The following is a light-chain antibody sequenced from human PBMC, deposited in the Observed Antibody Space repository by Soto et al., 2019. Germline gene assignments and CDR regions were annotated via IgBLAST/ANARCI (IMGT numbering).Light chain of an antibody. CDR3: QQYDSYPQT. V-gene: IGKV1-8*01. CDR1: QGVSSY. J-gene: IGKJ1*01. Sequence: AIRMTQSPSPFSASTGDRVTITCRASQGVSSYLAWYQQKLGKAPKLLIYAASTLQNGVPSRFSGSVFGTDFTLALSCLQSEDFATYYCQQYDSYPQTFGQGTKVEIK. CDR2: AAS.